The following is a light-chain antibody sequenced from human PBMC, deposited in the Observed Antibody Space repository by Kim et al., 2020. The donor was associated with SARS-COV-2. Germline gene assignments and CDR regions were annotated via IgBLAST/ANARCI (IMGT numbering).Light chain of an antibody. Sequence: VSPGERATLSCRASQSISSNLAWYQQNPGQAPRLLISGASTRATGLPARFSGSGSGTEFTLTISSLQSEDFAVYYCQQYNSWPITFGEGTRVDIK. CDR2: GAS. CDR1: QSISSN. J-gene: IGKJ4*01. CDR3: QQYNSWPIT. V-gene: IGKV3-15*01.